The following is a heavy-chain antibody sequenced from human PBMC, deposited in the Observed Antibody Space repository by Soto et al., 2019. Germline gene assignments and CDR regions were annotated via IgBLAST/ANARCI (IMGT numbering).Heavy chain of an antibody. V-gene: IGHV4-59*01. CDR3: ARPSVAGSWGPFDY. Sequence: ETLSLTCTVSGGSISGYYWNWVRQPPGKGLEWIGHISYTGSTNYNPSLKSRVTISVDTSKSQFSLKLGSVTAADAAVYYCARPSVAGSWGPFDYWGQGILVTVS. CDR1: GGSISGYY. CDR2: ISYTGST. D-gene: IGHD6-19*01. J-gene: IGHJ4*02.